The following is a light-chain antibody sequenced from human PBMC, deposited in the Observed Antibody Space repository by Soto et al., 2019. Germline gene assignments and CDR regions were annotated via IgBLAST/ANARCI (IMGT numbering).Light chain of an antibody. CDR3: QQYNNWPGWT. J-gene: IGKJ1*01. CDR1: QSVSSN. V-gene: IGKV3-15*01. Sequence: EIVMTQSPATLSVSPGERATLSCRASQSVSSNLAWYQQKPGQAPRLLIYGASTRATGIPARFSGSGSGTDFTLTISSLQSEDFAVYYCQQYNNWPGWTFGQGTKVDIX. CDR2: GAS.